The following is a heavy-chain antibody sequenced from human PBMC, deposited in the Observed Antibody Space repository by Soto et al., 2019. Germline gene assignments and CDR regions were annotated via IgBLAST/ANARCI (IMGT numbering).Heavy chain of an antibody. CDR2: ISSTASTI. Sequence: QVQLVESGRALVKPGGPLRLSCAASGFVFTDYHMTCIRQAPGKGLEWVSYISSTASTIYYAAYVERQLTISRDNAKHSLYLQMINLRAEDSAIYYCARTVALARGVLPYCFDYWGQGTLVTVSS. V-gene: IGHV3-11*01. D-gene: IGHD5-12*01. J-gene: IGHJ4*02. CDR1: GFVFTDYH. CDR3: ARTVALARGVLPYCFDY.